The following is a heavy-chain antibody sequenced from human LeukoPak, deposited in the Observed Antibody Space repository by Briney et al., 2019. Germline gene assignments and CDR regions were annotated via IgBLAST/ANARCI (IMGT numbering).Heavy chain of an antibody. CDR2: ISGSGGST. CDR3: AKGMFGYLGGLYWYFDL. V-gene: IGHV3-23*01. D-gene: IGHD3-22*01. Sequence: PGGSLRLSCAASGFDVSRNYMNWVRQAPGKGLEWVSGISGSGGSTYYADSVKGRFPISRDNSKNTLYLQMNSLRAEDTAVYYCAKGMFGYLGGLYWYFDLWGRGTLVTVSS. J-gene: IGHJ2*01. CDR1: GFDVSRNY.